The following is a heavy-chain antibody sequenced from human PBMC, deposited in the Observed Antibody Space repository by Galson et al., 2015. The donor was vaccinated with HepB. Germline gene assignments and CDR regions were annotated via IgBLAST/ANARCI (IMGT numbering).Heavy chain of an antibody. D-gene: IGHD2-15*01. V-gene: IGHV1-18*04. Sequence: SVKVSCKASGYTFNSYGISWVRQAPGQGLEWMGWISAYNGDTKYARILQGRVTMTKDTATSTVYMELRSLRSDDTAVYYCARNYCNGGSCFDYWGQGTLVTVSS. CDR2: ISAYNGDT. CDR1: GYTFNSYG. J-gene: IGHJ4*02. CDR3: ARNYCNGGSCFDY.